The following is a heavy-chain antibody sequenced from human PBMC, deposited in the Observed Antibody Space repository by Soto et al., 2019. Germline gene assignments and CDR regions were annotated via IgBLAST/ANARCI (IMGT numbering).Heavy chain of an antibody. D-gene: IGHD2-2*02. CDR3: SRQMFAPYNH. V-gene: IGHV3-73*01. Sequence: EVQLVESGGGLVQPGGSLRLSCAASGFTFSGSAIHWVRQASGKGLEWLGLIRSKANNYATAYGASVKGRFTISRDDSKNTAYLQMNSLKTEDTAIYYCSRQMFAPYNHWGQGTLVTVSS. CDR2: IRSKANNYAT. J-gene: IGHJ5*02. CDR1: GFTFSGSA.